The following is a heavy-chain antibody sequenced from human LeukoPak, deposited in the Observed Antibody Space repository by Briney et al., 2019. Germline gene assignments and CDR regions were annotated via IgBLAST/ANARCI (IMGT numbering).Heavy chain of an antibody. CDR2: ISSSGSTQ. V-gene: IGHV3-11*04. Sequence: GGSLRLSCAASGFTFSDFYMSWIRQTPGKGLEWVSYISSSGSTQYYADSVKGRFTVSRDNAKNSLYLQMNSLRAEDTAVYYCATVDGVDWYFDLWGRGTLVTVSS. CDR3: ATVDGVDWYFDL. D-gene: IGHD3-10*01. CDR1: GFTFSDFY. J-gene: IGHJ2*01.